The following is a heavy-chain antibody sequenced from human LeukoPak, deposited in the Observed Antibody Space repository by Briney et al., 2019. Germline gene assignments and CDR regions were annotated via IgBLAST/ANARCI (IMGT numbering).Heavy chain of an antibody. D-gene: IGHD6-25*01. Sequence: PGGSLRLSCAASGFTFSSYSMNWVRQAPGKGLEWVSSISSSSSYIYYADSVKGRFTISRDNAKNSLYLQMNSLRADDTAVYYCARFAAGGSYYYYMDVWGIGTTVTVSS. CDR1: GFTFSSYS. J-gene: IGHJ6*03. CDR3: ARFAAGGSYYYYMDV. V-gene: IGHV3-21*01. CDR2: ISSSSSYI.